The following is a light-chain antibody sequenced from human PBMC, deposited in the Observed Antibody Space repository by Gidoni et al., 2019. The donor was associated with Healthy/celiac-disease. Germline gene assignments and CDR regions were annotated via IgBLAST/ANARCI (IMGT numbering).Light chain of an antibody. J-gene: IGKJ3*01. CDR2: DAS. Sequence: EIVLTQSPATLSLSPGERATLSCRASQSVSSCLAWYQQKPGQAPRLLIYDASNRATGIPARFSGSGSGTDFTLTISSLEPEDFAVYYCQQRSNWPPLFTFXPXTKVDIK. CDR1: QSVSSC. V-gene: IGKV3-11*01. CDR3: QQRSNWPPLFT.